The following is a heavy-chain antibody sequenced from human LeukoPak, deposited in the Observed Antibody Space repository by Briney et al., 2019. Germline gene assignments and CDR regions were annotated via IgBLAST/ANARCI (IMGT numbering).Heavy chain of an antibody. CDR1: GFTFSSYS. CDR3: ARDLVGIGNSFDY. D-gene: IGHD1-26*01. V-gene: IGHV3-21*01. Sequence: GGSLRLSCAASGFTFSSYSMNWVRQAPGKGLEWVSSIGSSSSYIYYADSVKGRFTISRDNSKNTLYLQMNSLRAEDTAVYYCARDLVGIGNSFDYWGQGTLVTVSS. J-gene: IGHJ4*02. CDR2: IGSSSSYI.